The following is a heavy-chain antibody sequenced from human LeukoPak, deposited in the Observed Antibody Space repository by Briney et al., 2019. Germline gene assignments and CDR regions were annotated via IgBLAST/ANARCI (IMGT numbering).Heavy chain of an antibody. J-gene: IGHJ5*02. CDR2: ISSSGRKI. CDR3: ARDLASTGTQGWFDP. Sequence: GGSLRLSCAASGFSFSSYEMNWVRQAPGKGLEWISFISSSGRKIYYTDSVKGRFTISRDNAKNSLYLLMNSLRAEDTAVYYCARDLASTGTQGWFDPWGQGTLVIVSS. D-gene: IGHD6-13*01. V-gene: IGHV3-48*03. CDR1: GFSFSSYE.